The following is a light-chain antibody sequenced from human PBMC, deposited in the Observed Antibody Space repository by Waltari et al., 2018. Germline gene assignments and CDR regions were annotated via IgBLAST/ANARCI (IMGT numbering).Light chain of an antibody. CDR2: EDS. J-gene: IGLJ2*01. CDR1: SLGSMY. Sequence: SYELTQPPSVSVSPGQTASITCFGDSLGSMYATWYQQKQGRSPVLVLFEDSKRPSGIPERFSGSNSGNTATLTISGAQSMDEADYYCQAWDRSTVIFGGGTKLTVL. CDR3: QAWDRSTVI. V-gene: IGLV3-1*01.